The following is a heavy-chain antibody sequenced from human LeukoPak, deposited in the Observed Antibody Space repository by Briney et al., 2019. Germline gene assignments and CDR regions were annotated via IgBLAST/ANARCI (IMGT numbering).Heavy chain of an antibody. Sequence: GRSLRLSCAASGFTFSSYGMHWVRQAPGKGLEWVAVISYDGSNKYYADSVKGRFTISRDNAKNSLYLQMKNLRAEDTAVYYCARDTDGFESGYGYYYYHGMDVWGQGTTVTVSS. D-gene: IGHD3-3*01. CDR3: ARDTDGFESGYGYYYYHGMDV. V-gene: IGHV3-30*03. CDR1: GFTFSSYG. CDR2: ISYDGSNK. J-gene: IGHJ6*02.